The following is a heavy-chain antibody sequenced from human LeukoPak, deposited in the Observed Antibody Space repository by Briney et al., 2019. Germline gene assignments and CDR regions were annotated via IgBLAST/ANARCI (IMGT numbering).Heavy chain of an antibody. Sequence: PGGSLRPSCAASGFTFSSYAMHWVRQAPGKGLEYVSAISSNGGSTYYANSVKGRFTISRDNSKNTLYLQMGSLRAEDMAVYYCARDQAAGTFEAFDPWGQGTLVTVSS. D-gene: IGHD6-13*01. J-gene: IGHJ5*02. V-gene: IGHV3-64*01. CDR2: ISSNGGST. CDR3: ARDQAAGTFEAFDP. CDR1: GFTFSSYA.